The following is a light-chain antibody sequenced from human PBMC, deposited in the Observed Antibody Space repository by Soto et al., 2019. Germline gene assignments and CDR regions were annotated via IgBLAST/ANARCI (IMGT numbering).Light chain of an antibody. CDR3: SSYTSISTLGGV. Sequence: QCVLTQPASVSGSPGQSITLSSTGTSSDVGGYNYVSWYQQHPGKAPKLMIYDVSNRPSGVSNRFSGSKSGNTASLTISGLQAEDEADYYCSSYTSISTLGGVFGTGTKVTVL. V-gene: IGLV2-14*01. CDR2: DVS. J-gene: IGLJ1*01. CDR1: SSDVGGYNY.